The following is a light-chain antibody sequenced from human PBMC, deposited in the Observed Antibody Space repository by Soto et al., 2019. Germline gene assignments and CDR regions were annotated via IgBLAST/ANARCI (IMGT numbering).Light chain of an antibody. CDR2: DVS. Sequence: IVITQSPATLSVSPGERATLSCRAGQGVTTNFAWYQQKSGQSPRLLIYDVSIRATGVPARFSATGSETDFTLTISGLQSEDSAVYFCQQYNNWPFSFGQGTRLEI. V-gene: IGKV3-15*01. CDR3: QQYNNWPFS. J-gene: IGKJ5*01. CDR1: QGVTTN.